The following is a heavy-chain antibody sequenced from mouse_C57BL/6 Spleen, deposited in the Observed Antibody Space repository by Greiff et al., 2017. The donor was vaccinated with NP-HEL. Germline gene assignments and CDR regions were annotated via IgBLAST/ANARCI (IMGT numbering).Heavy chain of an antibody. D-gene: IGHD2-3*01. CDR1: GYSITSGYY. CDR3: ASIYDGYYGSY. J-gene: IGHJ2*01. V-gene: IGHV3-6*01. Sequence: EVQLQESGPGLVKPSQSLSLTCSVTGYSITSGYYWNWIRQFPGNKLEWMGYISYDGSNNYNPSLKNRISITRDTSKNQFFLKLNSVTTEDTATYYCASIYDGYYGSYWGQGTTLTVSS. CDR2: ISYDGSN.